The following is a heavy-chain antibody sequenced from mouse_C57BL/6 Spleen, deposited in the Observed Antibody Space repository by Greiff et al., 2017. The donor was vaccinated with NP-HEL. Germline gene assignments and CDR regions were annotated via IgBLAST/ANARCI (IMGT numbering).Heavy chain of an antibody. J-gene: IGHJ2*01. CDR3: ASYYDYDLDY. CDR2: IDPSDSYT. V-gene: IGHV1-50*01. Sequence: VQLQQPGAELVKPGASVKLSCKASGYTFTSYWMQWVKQRPGQGLEWIGEIDPSDSYTNYNQKFKGKATLTVDTSSSTAYMQLSSLTSEDSAVYYCASYYDYDLDYWGQGTTLTVSS. CDR1: GYTFTSYW. D-gene: IGHD2-4*01.